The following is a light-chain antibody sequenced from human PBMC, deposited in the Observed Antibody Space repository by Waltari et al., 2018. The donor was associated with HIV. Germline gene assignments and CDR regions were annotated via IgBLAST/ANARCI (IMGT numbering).Light chain of an antibody. CDR2: AAS. J-gene: IGKJ1*01. Sequence: DTQMTQSPSTVSPSIGDRVTITCRASQSISTWLACYQLKTGKVPKLLVRAASSIESGVSTRFSGSGSGTEFTLTNHNLHPDGSASCFCQQDKNTPWMFGQGTKVE. CDR3: QQDKNTPWM. V-gene: IGKV1-5*03. CDR1: QSISTW.